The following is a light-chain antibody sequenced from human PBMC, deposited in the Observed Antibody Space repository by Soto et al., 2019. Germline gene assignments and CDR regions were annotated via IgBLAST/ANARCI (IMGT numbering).Light chain of an antibody. Sequence: QSALTQPASVSGSPGQTITISCSGTSSDVGAYKYVSWYRQQPGKAPKLLICDVNNRPSGVPNRFSGSKSGNTASLTISGLQAEDEGDYYCSYTTSSSSFVIFGGGTKLTVL. CDR1: SSDVGAYKY. V-gene: IGLV2-14*03. CDR2: DVN. J-gene: IGLJ2*01. CDR3: SYTTSSSSFVI.